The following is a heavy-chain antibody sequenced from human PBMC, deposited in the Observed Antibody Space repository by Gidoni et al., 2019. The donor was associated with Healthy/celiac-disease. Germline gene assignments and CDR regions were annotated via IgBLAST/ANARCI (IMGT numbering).Heavy chain of an antibody. CDR3: AREMTYYYGSGSYYNDRNWFDP. V-gene: IGHV3-11*06. D-gene: IGHD3-10*01. Sequence: QVQLVESGGGLVKPGGSLSLSCAASGFTFSYYYLIWIRQAPGKGLEWVSYSSSSSSYTNYADSVKGRFTISRDNAKNSLYLQMNSLRAEDTAVYYCAREMTYYYGSGSYYNDRNWFDPWGQGTLVTVSS. CDR1: GFTFSYYY. CDR2: SSSSSSYT. J-gene: IGHJ5*02.